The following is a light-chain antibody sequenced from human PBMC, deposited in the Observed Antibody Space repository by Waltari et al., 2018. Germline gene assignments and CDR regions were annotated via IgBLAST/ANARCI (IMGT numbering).Light chain of an antibody. CDR3: QQYYSTPTT. CDR1: QRVLVSSDSKNF. CDR2: WAS. J-gene: IGKJ1*01. V-gene: IGKV4-1*01. Sequence: DIVMTQSPDSLAVSLGERATINYKSSQRVLVSSDSKNFLAWYQQKPGQSPKVLINWASTRESGVPDRVSGSGSGTDFALTIKTLQGEDVAVYYCQQYYSTPTTFGQGTKVEIK.